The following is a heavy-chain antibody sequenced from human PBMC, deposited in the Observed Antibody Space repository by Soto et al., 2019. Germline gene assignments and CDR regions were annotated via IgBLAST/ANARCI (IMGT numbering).Heavy chain of an antibody. V-gene: IGHV4-59*01. CDR1: SGSINENYY. CDR3: ARAPLSSTLRTFDV. D-gene: IGHD2-15*01. J-gene: IGHJ3*01. CDR2: VFHTGST. Sequence: QVQLQESGPGLVKPSETLSLTCTVSSGSINENYYWNWIRQCPGKGLEWIGYVFHTGSTHYNPSPASRVPLSISTANNHFSLTLTSVAASDTAIYYCARAPLSSTLRTFDVWAPGTMVIVSS.